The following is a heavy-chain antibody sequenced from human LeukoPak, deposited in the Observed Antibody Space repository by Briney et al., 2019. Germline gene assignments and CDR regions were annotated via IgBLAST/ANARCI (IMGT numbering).Heavy chain of an antibody. CDR3: AKDNSSSWNEGGLDY. CDR1: GFTFSSYG. CDR2: ISYDGSNK. J-gene: IGHJ4*02. Sequence: GGSLRLSCAASGFTFSSYGMHWVRQAPGKGLEWVAVISYDGSNKYYADSVKGRFTISRDNSKNTLYLQMNSLRAEDTAVYYCAKDNSSSWNEGGLDYWGQGTLVTVSS. V-gene: IGHV3-30*18. D-gene: IGHD6-13*01.